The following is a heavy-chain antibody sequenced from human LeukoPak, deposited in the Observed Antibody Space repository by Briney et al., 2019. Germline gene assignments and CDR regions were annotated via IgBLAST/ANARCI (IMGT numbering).Heavy chain of an antibody. D-gene: IGHD3-9*01. CDR2: ISAYNGNT. Sequence: GASVKVSCKASGYTFTSYGISWVRQAPGQGLEWMGWISAYNGNTNYAQKLQGRVTMTTDTSTSTAYMELRSLRSDDTAVYYCARGNDILTGYPNWFDPWGQGTPVTVSS. J-gene: IGHJ5*02. CDR1: GYTFTSYG. V-gene: IGHV1-18*01. CDR3: ARGNDILTGYPNWFDP.